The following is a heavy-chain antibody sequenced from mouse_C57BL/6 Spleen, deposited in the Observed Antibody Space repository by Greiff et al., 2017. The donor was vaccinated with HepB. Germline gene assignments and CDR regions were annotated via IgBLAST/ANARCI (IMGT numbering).Heavy chain of an antibody. Sequence: QVQLQQSGAELVRPGTSVKMSCKASGYTFTNYWIGWAKQRPGHGLEWIGDIYPGGGYTNYNEKFKGKATLTADKSSSTAYMQLSSLTSEDSAIYYCARSEAQNWYFDVWGTGTTVTVSS. CDR2: IYPGGGYT. D-gene: IGHD3-2*02. CDR1: GYTFTNYW. J-gene: IGHJ1*03. CDR3: ARSEAQNWYFDV. V-gene: IGHV1-63*01.